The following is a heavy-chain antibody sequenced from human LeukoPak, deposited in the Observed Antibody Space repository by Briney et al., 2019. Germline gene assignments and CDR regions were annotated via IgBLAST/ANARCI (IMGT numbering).Heavy chain of an antibody. CDR3: ARDIGGYSGSFDY. CDR1: GGSISNYY. V-gene: IGHV4-59*01. D-gene: IGHD3-22*01. J-gene: IGHJ4*02. CDR2: IYYSGNT. Sequence: SQTLSLTCAVSGGSISNYYWSWIRQPPGKGLARIGYIYYSGNTNYNPSLKSRVTISVDTSKNQFSLKLSSVTAADTAVYYCARDIGGYSGSFDYWGQGTLVTVSS.